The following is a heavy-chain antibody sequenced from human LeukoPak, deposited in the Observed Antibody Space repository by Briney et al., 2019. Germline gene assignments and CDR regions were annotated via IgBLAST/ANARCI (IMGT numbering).Heavy chain of an antibody. J-gene: IGHJ5*02. V-gene: IGHV4-39*01. CDR1: GGSISSSSYY. D-gene: IGHD5-18*01. Sequence: SETLSLTCTVSGGSISSSSYYWGWIRQPPGKGLEWIGSIYCSGSTYYNPSLKSRVTISVDTSKNQFSLKLSSVTAADTAVYYCARCNIGYGQVANWFDPWGQGTLVTVSS. CDR3: ARCNIGYGQVANWFDP. CDR2: IYCSGST.